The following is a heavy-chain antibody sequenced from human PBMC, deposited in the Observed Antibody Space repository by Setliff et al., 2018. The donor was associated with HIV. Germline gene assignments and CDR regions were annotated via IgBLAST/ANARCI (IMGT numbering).Heavy chain of an antibody. CDR1: GYMFIAYG. CDR3: ARSPISYASSSRSHTYFYYLAD. CDR2: IGPYNDRT. J-gene: IGHJ6*04. Sequence: GASVKVSCKTSGYMFIAYGMSWVRRAPGQGLEWMGWIGPYNDRTEYAQEFQGRVTMTTKTSTSTAYMELRNLRSDDTAVYYCARSPISYASSSRSHTYFYYLADWGKGTTVTVSS. V-gene: IGHV1-18*01. D-gene: IGHD6-6*01.